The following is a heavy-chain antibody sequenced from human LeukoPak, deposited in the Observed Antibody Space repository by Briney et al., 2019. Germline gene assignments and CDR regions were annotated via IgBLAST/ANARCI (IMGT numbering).Heavy chain of an antibody. CDR3: AGGYTAMANWFDP. J-gene: IGHJ5*02. V-gene: IGHV3-21*01. Sequence: TGGSLRLSCAASGFTVSSNYMSWVRQAPGKGLEWVSSISSSSSYIYYADSVKGRFTISRDNAKNSLYLQMNSLRAEDTAVYYCAGGYTAMANWFDPWGQGTLVTVSS. CDR1: GFTVSSNY. CDR2: ISSSSSYI. D-gene: IGHD5-18*01.